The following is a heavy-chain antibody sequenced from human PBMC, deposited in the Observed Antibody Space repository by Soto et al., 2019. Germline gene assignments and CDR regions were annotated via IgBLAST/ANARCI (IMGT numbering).Heavy chain of an antibody. J-gene: IGHJ4*02. CDR2: ISPSGTT. V-gene: IGHV4-34*01. Sequence: SETLSLTCAVYGASLSDNYWSWIRQPPGKGLEWIGEISPSGTTNYSPPLKSRVSISVDTSKNQFSLNLTSLTAADTAVYYCARAPKVSGSAQTRPDFWGQGSLVTVSS. CDR1: GASLSDNY. D-gene: IGHD6-6*01. CDR3: ARAPKVSGSAQTRPDF.